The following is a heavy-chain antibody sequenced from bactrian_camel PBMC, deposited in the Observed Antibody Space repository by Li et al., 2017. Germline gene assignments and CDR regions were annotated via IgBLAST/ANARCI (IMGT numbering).Heavy chain of an antibody. D-gene: IGHD3*01. J-gene: IGHJ4*01. V-gene: IGHV3S53*01. CDR1: GSIDNHAC. Sequence: QLVESGGGTVQAGGSLTLSCAVSGSIDNHACMAWFRQAPGKELEGVAAIDRDGIIRYADSVKGRFTISKANAGNTLYLQMNNLKPEDSALYYCAADPRPWVSWGILFNGYRGRGTQVT. CDR3: AADPRPWVSWGILFNGY. CDR2: IDRDGII.